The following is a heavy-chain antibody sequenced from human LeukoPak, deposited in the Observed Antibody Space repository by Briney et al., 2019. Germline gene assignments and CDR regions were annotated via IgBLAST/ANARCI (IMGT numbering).Heavy chain of an antibody. CDR2: IYPGDSDT. J-gene: IGHJ3*01. D-gene: IGHD3-3*01. V-gene: IGHV5-51*01. CDR1: GYSFTSYW. CDR3: ARRADFWSGYKGYMDV. Sequence: GESLKISCKGSGYSFTSYWIGWVRQMPGKGLEWMGTIYPGDSDTRYSPSFQGQVTISADKSISTAYLQWSSLKASDTAMYYCARRADFWSGYKGYMDVWGQGTMVTVSS.